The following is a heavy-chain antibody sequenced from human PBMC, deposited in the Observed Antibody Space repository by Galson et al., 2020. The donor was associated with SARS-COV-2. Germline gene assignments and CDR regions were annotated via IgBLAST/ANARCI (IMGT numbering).Heavy chain of an antibody. CDR2: ISGSGGST. D-gene: IGHD1-26*01. Sequence: GESLKISCAASGFTFSSYAMSWVRQAPGKGLEWVSAISGSGGSTYYADSVKGRFTISRDNSKNTLYLQMNSLRAEDPAVYYCAKFGARDDDTVDCWGQGALVTGSS. CDR3: AKFGARDDDTVDC. V-gene: IGHV3-23*01. CDR1: GFTFSSYA. J-gene: IGHJ4*02.